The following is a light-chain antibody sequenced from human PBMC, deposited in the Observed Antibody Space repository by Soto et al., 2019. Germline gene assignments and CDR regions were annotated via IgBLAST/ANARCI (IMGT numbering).Light chain of an antibody. CDR3: QQTYNTPYT. Sequence: IHMTQSPSSLPASVGDRVTITCRASQRITTYLNWYQQKPGEAPKLLISTSGTLQRGVPSRFTGSGSGTDFTLTITGLQPADFATYFCQQTYNTPYTFGQGTKLEIK. V-gene: IGKV1-39*01. CDR2: TSG. J-gene: IGKJ2*01. CDR1: QRITTY.